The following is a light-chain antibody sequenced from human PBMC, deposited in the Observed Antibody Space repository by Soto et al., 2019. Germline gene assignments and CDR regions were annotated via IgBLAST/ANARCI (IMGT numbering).Light chain of an antibody. V-gene: IGLV2-23*01. CDR3: CSYATSSTYV. Sequence: QSVLTQPASVPGSPGQSIAISCTGTSSDVGSYNLVSWYQQHPGKAPKLMIYEDTKRPSGVSDRFSGSKSGNTASLTISGLQAEDEADYYCCSYATSSTYVFGTGTKVTVL. CDR1: SSDVGSYNL. CDR2: EDT. J-gene: IGLJ1*01.